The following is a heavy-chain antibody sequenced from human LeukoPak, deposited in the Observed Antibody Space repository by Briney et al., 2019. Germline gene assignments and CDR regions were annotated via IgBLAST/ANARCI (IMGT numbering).Heavy chain of an antibody. J-gene: IGHJ6*02. D-gene: IGHD5/OR15-5a*01. Sequence: PGGSLRLSCAASGFTFSGYAMHWVRQAPGKGLEWVALISYDGTSKYYADSVKGRFTISGDNSKNTLYLQMNSLRAEDTAFYYCARDHPATISTIGYGYYGMDVWGQGTTVSVSS. CDR1: GFTFSGYA. V-gene: IGHV3-30*04. CDR3: ARDHPATISTIGYGYYGMDV. CDR2: ISYDGTSK.